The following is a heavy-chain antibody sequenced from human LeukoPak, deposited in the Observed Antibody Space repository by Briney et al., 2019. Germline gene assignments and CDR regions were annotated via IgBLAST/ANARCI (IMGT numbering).Heavy chain of an antibody. D-gene: IGHD3-10*01. CDR3: AKFAGDRMDY. J-gene: IGHJ4*02. V-gene: IGHV1-18*01. Sequence: ASVKVSCKASGYTFATYGFCWVRRAPGHGLEWMGWISANTGKTDYAQKFQGRVTMTTDTSTSTAYMELRSLRPDDTAVYYCAKFAGDRMDYWGQGTLLTVSS. CDR1: GYTFATYG. CDR2: ISANTGKT.